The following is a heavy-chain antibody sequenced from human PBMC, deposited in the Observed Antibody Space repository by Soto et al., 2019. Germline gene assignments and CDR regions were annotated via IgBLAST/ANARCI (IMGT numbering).Heavy chain of an antibody. Sequence: QVQLVESGGGLVKPGGSLRLSCAASGFTYSVYYMAWIRQAPGSGLESVSYISNYGDTIYYADSVKGRFSISRDNAKNSLYLQMDTLRAEDTAVYYCARDRAGTRNFPHNTFDMWGKGTMVTVAA. CDR3: ARDRAGTRNFPHNTFDM. J-gene: IGHJ3*02. V-gene: IGHV3-11*01. CDR2: ISNYGDTI. CDR1: GFTYSVYY. D-gene: IGHD1-1*01.